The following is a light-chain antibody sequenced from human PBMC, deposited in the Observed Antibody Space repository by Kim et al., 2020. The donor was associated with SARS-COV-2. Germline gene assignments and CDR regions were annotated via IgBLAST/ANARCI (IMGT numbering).Light chain of an antibody. V-gene: IGLV2-11*01. CDR2: DVS. Sequence: QSALTQPRSVSGSPGQSVTISCTGTSSDVGGYDYVSWYQQHPGKAPKLMIYDVSKRPSGVPDRFSGSKSGNTASLTISGLQAEDETDYYCCSYADSPPYVFGTGTRSPS. CDR3: CSYADSPPYV. J-gene: IGLJ1*01. CDR1: SSDVGGYDY.